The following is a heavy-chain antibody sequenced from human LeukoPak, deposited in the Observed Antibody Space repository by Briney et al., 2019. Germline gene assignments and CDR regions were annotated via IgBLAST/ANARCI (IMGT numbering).Heavy chain of an antibody. CDR2: IKQDGSEK. CDR1: GFTFSSYW. CDR3: ARPTSSGYYSNWFDP. D-gene: IGHD3-22*01. Sequence: GGSLRLSCAASGFTFSSYWMSWVRQAPGKGLEWVANIKQDGSEKYFVDSVKGRFTISRDNAKNSLYLQMNSLRAEDTAVYYCARPTSSGYYSNWFDPWGQGTLVTVSS. V-gene: IGHV3-7*01. J-gene: IGHJ5*02.